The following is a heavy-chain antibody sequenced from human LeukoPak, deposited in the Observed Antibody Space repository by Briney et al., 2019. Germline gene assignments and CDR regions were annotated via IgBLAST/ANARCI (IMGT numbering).Heavy chain of an antibody. J-gene: IGHJ4*02. CDR3: ARGVLSLANFDY. CDR2: IYYSGST. D-gene: IGHD3-16*02. V-gene: IGHV4-30-4*01. Sequence: YPSQTLSLTCTVSGGSISSGDYYWSWIRQPPGKGLEWIGYIYYSGSTYYNPSLKSRVTISVDTSKNQFSLKLSSVTAADTAVYYCARGVLSLANFDYGGQGTLVTVSS. CDR1: GGSISSGDYY.